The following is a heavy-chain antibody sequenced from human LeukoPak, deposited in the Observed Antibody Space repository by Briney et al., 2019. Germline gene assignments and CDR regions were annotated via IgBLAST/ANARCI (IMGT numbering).Heavy chain of an antibody. J-gene: IGHJ4*02. Sequence: PSETLSLTCTVSGGSISSYYWSWIRQPAGKGLEWNGRIYTSGSTNYNPSLKSRVTMSVDTSKNQFSLKLSSVTAADTAVYYCARESTALWFGEFDYWGQGTLVTVSS. CDR2: IYTSGST. CDR1: GGSISSYY. V-gene: IGHV4-4*07. CDR3: ARESTALWFGEFDY. D-gene: IGHD3-10*01.